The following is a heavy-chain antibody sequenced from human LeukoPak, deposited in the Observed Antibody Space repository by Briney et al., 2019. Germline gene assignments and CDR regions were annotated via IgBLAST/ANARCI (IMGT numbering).Heavy chain of an antibody. CDR3: ARIYYYDSSGYYPRFYDAFDI. CDR1: GGTFSSYA. CDR2: IIPILGIA. J-gene: IGHJ3*02. D-gene: IGHD3-22*01. Sequence: SVKVSCKASGGTFSSYAISWVRQAPGQGLEWMGRIIPILGIANYAQKFQGRVTITADKSTSTAYMELSSLRSEDTAVYYCARIYYYDSSGYYPRFYDAFDIWGQGTMVTVSS. V-gene: IGHV1-69*04.